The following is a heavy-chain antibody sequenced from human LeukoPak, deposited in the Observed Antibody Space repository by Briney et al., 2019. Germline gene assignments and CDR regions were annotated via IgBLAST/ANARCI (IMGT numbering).Heavy chain of an antibody. CDR2: IRSKAYGGTT. CDR3: TRYNGGYYYYGMDV. D-gene: IGHD2-8*01. V-gene: IGHV3-49*03. J-gene: IGHJ6*02. Sequence: GGSLRLSCTASGFTFGDYAMSWFRQAPGKGLEWVGFIRSKAYGGTTEYAASVRGRFTISRDDSKSIAYLQMNSLKTEDTAVYYCTRYNGGYYYYGMDVWGQGTTVTVSS. CDR1: GFTFGDYA.